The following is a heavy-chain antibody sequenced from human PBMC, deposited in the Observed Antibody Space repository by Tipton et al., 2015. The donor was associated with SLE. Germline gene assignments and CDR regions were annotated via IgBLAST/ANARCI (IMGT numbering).Heavy chain of an antibody. CDR3: AKAAEVFDY. Sequence: TLSLTCTVSGGSITGGNYCWTWIRQPAGKGLEWIGRIYTSGSTKYSPSLKSRVTISTNTSRNQFSLRLSSVTAADTAFYYCAKAAEVFDYWGQGTLVTVSS. CDR2: IYTSGST. J-gene: IGHJ4*02. CDR1: GGSITGGNYC. V-gene: IGHV4-61*02.